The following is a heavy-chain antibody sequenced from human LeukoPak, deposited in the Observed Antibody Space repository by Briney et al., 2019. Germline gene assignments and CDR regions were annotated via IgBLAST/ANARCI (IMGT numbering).Heavy chain of an antibody. CDR2: IYTSGGT. CDR1: GGSLSSYY. Sequence: SETLSLTCTVSGGSLSSYYRSWIRQPAGKGLEWIGRIYTSGGTTYNPSPMSRVTMSVDTSKNQFSLKLSSVTAADTAVYYCVRGPTWFDPWGQGTLVTVSS. V-gene: IGHV4-4*07. CDR3: VRGPTWFDP. D-gene: IGHD1-26*01. J-gene: IGHJ5*02.